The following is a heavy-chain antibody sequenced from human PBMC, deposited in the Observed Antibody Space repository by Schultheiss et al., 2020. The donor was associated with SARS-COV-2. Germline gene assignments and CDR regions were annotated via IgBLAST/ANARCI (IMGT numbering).Heavy chain of an antibody. Sequence: GESLKISCVASGLTFSSYGMHWVRQAPGKGLEWVAAIRYDGLDQYYADSVKGRFTISRDNSRDTVSLQMNSLRAEDTAVYFCARDRRDGSSWWGRSGFDYWGQGALVTVSS. CDR1: GLTFSSYG. J-gene: IGHJ4*02. D-gene: IGHD6-13*01. V-gene: IGHV3-33*01. CDR2: IRYDGLDQ. CDR3: ARDRRDGSSWWGRSGFDY.